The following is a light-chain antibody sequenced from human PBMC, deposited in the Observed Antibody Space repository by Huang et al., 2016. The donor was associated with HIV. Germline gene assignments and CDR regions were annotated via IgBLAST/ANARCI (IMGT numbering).Light chain of an antibody. CDR3: QSYNSAPRIT. CDR1: QGISNY. J-gene: IGKJ3*01. Sequence: DIQMTQSPSSLSASVGDRITITCRARQGISNYLAWYQQKPGKVPRRLIYAAYTLQSGVPARFSGSGSGTDFTLTISSLQAEDVATYYCQSYNSAPRITFGPGTRVDIK. V-gene: IGKV1-27*01. CDR2: AAY.